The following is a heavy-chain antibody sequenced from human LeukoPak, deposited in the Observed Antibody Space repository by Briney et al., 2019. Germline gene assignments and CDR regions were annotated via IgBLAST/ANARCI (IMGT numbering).Heavy chain of an antibody. D-gene: IGHD3-22*01. CDR1: GYTFTGYY. CDR3: ARDQSRYYYDSSGPVGY. V-gene: IGHV1-2*02. Sequence: ASVKVSCKASGYTFTGYYMHWVRQAPGQGLEWMGWINPNSGGTNYAQKFQGRVTMTRDTPISTAYMELSRLRSDDTAVYYCARDQSRYYYDSSGPVGYWGQGTLVTVSS. J-gene: IGHJ4*02. CDR2: INPNSGGT.